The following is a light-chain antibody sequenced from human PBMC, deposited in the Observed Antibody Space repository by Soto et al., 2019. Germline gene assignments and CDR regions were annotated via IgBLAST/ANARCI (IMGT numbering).Light chain of an antibody. Sequence: YELTQPPSVSVSPGHTASITCSGDKLGDKYACWYQQKPGQSPVLVIYQDSKRPSGIPERFSGSNSGNTATLTISGTQAMDEADYYCQAWDSSSGVVFGGGTKLTVL. CDR2: QDS. CDR3: QAWDSSSGVV. J-gene: IGLJ2*01. CDR1: KLGDKY. V-gene: IGLV3-1*01.